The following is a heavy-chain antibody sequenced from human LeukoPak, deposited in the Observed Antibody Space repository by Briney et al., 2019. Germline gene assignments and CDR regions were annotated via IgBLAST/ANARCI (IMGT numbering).Heavy chain of an antibody. J-gene: IGHJ4*02. D-gene: IGHD3-10*01. CDR1: RFTFTTYA. V-gene: IGHV3-30-3*01. CDR3: ARADYYTSGTYRYYFDY. CDR2: ISNDGSKK. Sequence: GRSLRLSCAASRFTFTTYAVHWVRQAPGKGLEWVALISNDGSKKYYAGSVKGRFTISRNNSNNTLYLQMNSLRPEDTAVYYCARADYYTSGTYRYYFDYWGQGTLVTVSS.